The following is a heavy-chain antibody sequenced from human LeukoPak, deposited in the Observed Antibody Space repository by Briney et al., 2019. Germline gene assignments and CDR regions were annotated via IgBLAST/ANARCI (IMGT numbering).Heavy chain of an antibody. D-gene: IGHD2-2*01. V-gene: IGHV3-23*01. CDR1: GFTFSSYA. Sequence: GGSLRLSCAASGFTFSSYAMSWVRQAPGKGLEWVSAISGSGGSTYYADSVKGRFTISRDNSKNTLYLQMNSLRAEETAVYYCAKGCSSTSCRDAFDIWGQGTMVTVSS. J-gene: IGHJ3*02. CDR2: ISGSGGST. CDR3: AKGCSSTSCRDAFDI.